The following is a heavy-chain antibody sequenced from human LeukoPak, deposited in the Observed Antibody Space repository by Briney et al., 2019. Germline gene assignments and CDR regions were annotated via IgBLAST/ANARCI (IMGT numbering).Heavy chain of an antibody. D-gene: IGHD1-1*01. CDR3: TRSGYNNGYDY. J-gene: IGHJ4*02. CDR1: GFIFSGHW. CDR2: ITPDGSAT. V-gene: IGHV3-74*03. Sequence: GGSLRLSYVASGFIFSGHWMHWVRQVPGKGLVAVSRITPDGSATAYADSVEGRFTISRDNAKNTLYLEMNSLTTEDTALYYCTRSGYNNGYDYWGQGTLVTVSS.